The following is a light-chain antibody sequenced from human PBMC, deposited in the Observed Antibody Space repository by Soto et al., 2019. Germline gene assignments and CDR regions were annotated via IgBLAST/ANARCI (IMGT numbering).Light chain of an antibody. CDR2: GAS. CDR1: QSVNTN. V-gene: IGKV3-15*01. J-gene: IGKJ4*01. CDR3: QQYKNWSPVT. Sequence: ETVMTQSPATLSVSLGERATLSCRASQSVNTNLAWYQQKPGQAPRLLIYGASIRATGVPARVSGSGSGTDYTLTISSLQPEDCAVYFWQQYKNWSPVTFGGGTKVEIK.